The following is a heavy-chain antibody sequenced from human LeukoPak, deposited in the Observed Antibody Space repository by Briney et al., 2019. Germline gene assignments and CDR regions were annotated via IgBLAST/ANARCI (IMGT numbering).Heavy chain of an antibody. Sequence: PGGSLRLSCAASGSTLSSYSMNWVRQAPGKGLEWVSSISSSSSYIYYADSVKGRFTISRDNAKNSLYLQMNSLRAEDTAVYYCAPLANGDYPIDYWGQGTLVTVSS. CDR3: APLANGDYPIDY. J-gene: IGHJ4*02. D-gene: IGHD7-27*01. V-gene: IGHV3-21*01. CDR1: GSTLSSYS. CDR2: ISSSSSYI.